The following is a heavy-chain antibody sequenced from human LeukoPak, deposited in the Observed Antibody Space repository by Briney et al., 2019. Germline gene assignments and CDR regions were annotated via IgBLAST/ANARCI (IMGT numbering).Heavy chain of an antibody. CDR1: GFTLSNSW. J-gene: IGHJ6*02. CDR3: ARDRNDPWHSSSWHYGMDV. D-gene: IGHD6-13*01. V-gene: IGHV3-7*01. CDR2: IKRDGSET. Sequence: PGGSLRLSCALSGFTLSNSWMSWVRQAPGKGLEWVANIKRDGSETNYMDSVKGRFTISRDNAKNSLYLQMNSLRDEDTAVYFCARDRNDPWHSSSWHYGMDVWGQGTTVTVSS.